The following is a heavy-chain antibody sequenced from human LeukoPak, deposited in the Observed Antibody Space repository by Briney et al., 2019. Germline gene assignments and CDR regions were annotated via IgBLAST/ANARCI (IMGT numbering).Heavy chain of an antibody. CDR1: GYTFTGYY. J-gene: IGHJ6*02. D-gene: IGHD3-3*01. CDR3: ARDEYDFWSGPDGFYYYGMDV. Sequence: ASVKVSFKASGYTFTGYYMHWVRQAPGQGLAWMGWINPNSGGTNYAQKFQGRVTMTRDTSISTAYMELSRLRSDDTAVYYCARDEYDFWSGPDGFYYYGMDVWGQGTTVTVSS. V-gene: IGHV1-2*02. CDR2: INPNSGGT.